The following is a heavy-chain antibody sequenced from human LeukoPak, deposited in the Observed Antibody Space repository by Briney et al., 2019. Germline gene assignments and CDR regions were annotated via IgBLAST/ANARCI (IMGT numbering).Heavy chain of an antibody. D-gene: IGHD1-26*01. CDR3: ARVGGSYGDAFDI. CDR1: GFTFSSYG. V-gene: IGHV3-30*02. J-gene: IGHJ3*02. Sequence: GGSLRLSCAASGFTFSSYGMHWVRQAPGKGLEWVAFMHYDGSNKYYEDSVRGRFTISKDNAKNSLYLQMNSLRAEDTALYHCARVGGSYGDAFDIWGQGTMVTVSS. CDR2: MHYDGSNK.